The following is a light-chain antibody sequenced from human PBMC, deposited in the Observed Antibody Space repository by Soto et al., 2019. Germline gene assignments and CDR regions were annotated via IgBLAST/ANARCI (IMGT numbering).Light chain of an antibody. CDR1: QSLSGY. CDR2: TTS. J-gene: IGKJ1*01. Sequence: DIVLTQSPGTLSLSPGERASLSCRASQSLSGYLAWYQQRPGQAPRLLIYTTSNRATDIPDRLSGSGSGTDFTLTISRLEPEDFAVYYCQQYGSSPWTFGQGTKVEIK. V-gene: IGKV3-20*01. CDR3: QQYGSSPWT.